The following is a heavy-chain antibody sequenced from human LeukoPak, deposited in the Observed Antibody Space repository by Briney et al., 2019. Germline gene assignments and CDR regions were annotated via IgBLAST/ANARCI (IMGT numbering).Heavy chain of an antibody. CDR1: GFTFSTYG. CDR3: AKGAHYFGSGSFRRGHYFDS. Sequence: GGSLRLSCAASGFTFSTYGMHWGRQAPGKGLEWVALLRYDGTNKYYADSVKGRFTISRDNSKNTLYLQMNSLRAEDTAVYYCAKGAHYFGSGSFRRGHYFDSWGQGTLVTVSS. J-gene: IGHJ4*02. CDR2: LRYDGTNK. D-gene: IGHD3-10*01. V-gene: IGHV3-30*02.